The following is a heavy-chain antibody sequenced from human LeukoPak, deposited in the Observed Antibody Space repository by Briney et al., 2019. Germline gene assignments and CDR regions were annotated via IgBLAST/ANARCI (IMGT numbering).Heavy chain of an antibody. J-gene: IGHJ2*01. CDR2: IFNDGTR. CDR3: ARQVSGDFWYFDL. D-gene: IGHD4-17*01. V-gene: IGHV3-53*01. Sequence: GGSLRLSCAASGFIFSSNFMTWVRQAPGKGLEGVSVIFNDGTRYYADSVKGRVTISRDNSKNTLYLQMNGLRAEDTAVYYCARQVSGDFWYFDLWGRGTLVTVSS. CDR1: GFIFSSNF.